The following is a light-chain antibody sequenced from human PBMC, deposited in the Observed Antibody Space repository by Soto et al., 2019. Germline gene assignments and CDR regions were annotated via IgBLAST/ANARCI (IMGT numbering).Light chain of an antibody. J-gene: IGKJ1*01. CDR3: QEYASYPWT. CDR1: QSISSW. Sequence: DIQMTQSPSTLSASVGDRVTITCRASQSISSWLAWYQQKAGKGPKLLIYHASTLQSGVPSRFSGSGSATEFTLTISVLQPDYVARYWCQEYASYPWTFGQGTKVEIK. V-gene: IGKV1-5*01. CDR2: HAS.